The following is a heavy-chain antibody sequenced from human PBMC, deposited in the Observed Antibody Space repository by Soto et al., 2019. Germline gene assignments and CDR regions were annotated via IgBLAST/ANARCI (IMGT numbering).Heavy chain of an antibody. D-gene: IGHD6-6*01. V-gene: IGHV3-23*01. CDR3: ARYSSSSSNAFDI. CDR1: GFTFSSYA. J-gene: IGHJ3*02. CDR2: ISGSGGST. Sequence: EVQLLDSGGGLAQPGGSLRLSCAASGFTFSSYAMNWVRQAPGKGLEWVSAISGSGGSTSYPDSVKGRFTVSRDNSKNTLYLQMSSLRAEDTAVYYCARYSSSSSNAFDIWGQGTMVTVSS.